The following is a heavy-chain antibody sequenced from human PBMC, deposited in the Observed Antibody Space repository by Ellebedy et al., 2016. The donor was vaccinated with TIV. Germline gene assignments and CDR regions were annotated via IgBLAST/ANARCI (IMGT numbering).Heavy chain of an antibody. J-gene: IGHJ4*02. CDR1: GYSFTRYY. V-gene: IGHV1-46*01. CDR3: ARDLEYSRLSVRDY. CDR2: INPSSGST. Sequence: AASVKVSCKASGYSFTRYYMYWVRQAPGQGLEWMGMINPSSGSTTYAQKFQGRVTMTRDTSTTTVYMHLSSLRSEDTAVYYCARDLEYSRLSVRDYWGQGTLVTVSS. D-gene: IGHD6-6*01.